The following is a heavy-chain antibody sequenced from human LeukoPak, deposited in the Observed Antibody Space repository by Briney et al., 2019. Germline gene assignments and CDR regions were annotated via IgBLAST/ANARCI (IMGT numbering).Heavy chain of an antibody. J-gene: IGHJ6*02. CDR2: ISWNSGSI. Sequence: PGGSLRLSCAASGFTFDDYAMHWVRQAPGKGLEWVSGISWNSGSIVYADSVKGRFTISRDNAKNSLYLQMNSLRGEDTALYFFSKAIIAARPGYYYGIDVLGHGTTVTVSS. CDR3: SKAIIAARPGYYYGIDV. CDR1: GFTFDDYA. V-gene: IGHV3-9*01. D-gene: IGHD6-6*01.